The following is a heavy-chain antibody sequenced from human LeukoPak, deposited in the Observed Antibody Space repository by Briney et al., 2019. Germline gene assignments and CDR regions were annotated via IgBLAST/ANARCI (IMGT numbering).Heavy chain of an antibody. CDR2: ITGTGGST. D-gene: IGHD4-23*01. V-gene: IGHV3-23*01. CDR3: AKHPSVGNFEY. J-gene: IGHJ4*02. CDR1: GFTFSTYA. Sequence: GGSLRLSCAASGFTFSTYAMSWVRQAPGQGLEWVSTITGTGGSTYYADSVKGRFTISRDNSKNTLYLQMNSLRAEDTAVYYCAKHPSVGNFEYWAREPWLPSPQ.